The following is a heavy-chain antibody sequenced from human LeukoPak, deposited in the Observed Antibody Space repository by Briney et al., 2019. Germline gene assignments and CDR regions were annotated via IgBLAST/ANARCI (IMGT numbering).Heavy chain of an antibody. CDR3: ARDRVYYDFWSPGAFDI. CDR2: INPSGGST. D-gene: IGHD3-3*01. J-gene: IGHJ3*02. V-gene: IGHV1-46*01. CDR1: GYTFTSYY. Sequence: GASVKVSCKASGYTFTSYYMHWVRQAPGQGLEWMGIINPSGGSTSYAQKFQGRVTMTRDTSTSTVYMELSSLRSEDTAVYYCARDRVYYDFWSPGAFDIWGQGTMVTVSS.